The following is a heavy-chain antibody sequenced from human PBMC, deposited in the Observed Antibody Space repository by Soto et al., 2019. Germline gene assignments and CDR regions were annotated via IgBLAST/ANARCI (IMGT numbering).Heavy chain of an antibody. CDR1: GGSITSFY. CDR2: IHYSGTT. CDR3: ARGGARSKGLDP. Sequence: PSETLSLTCPVSGGSITSFYWSWIRQPPGSGLEWIGLIHYSGTTNTNPSLKSRATMSRDTSNSQFALQLTSGTAADTAVYYCARGGARSKGLDPWGQGILVTVSS. D-gene: IGHD3-16*01. V-gene: IGHV4-59*01. J-gene: IGHJ5*02.